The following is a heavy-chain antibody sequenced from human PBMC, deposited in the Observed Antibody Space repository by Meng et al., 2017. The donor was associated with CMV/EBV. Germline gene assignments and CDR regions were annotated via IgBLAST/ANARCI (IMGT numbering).Heavy chain of an antibody. V-gene: IGHV3-53*01. CDR2: IYSEGTT. CDR1: RFTVSNTY. D-gene: IGHD1-7*01. CDR3: ARDGNYHGV. Sequence: QVGEAGGGLVPPGGSLRLSSAAARFTVSNTYMRWFRQAPGKSLEWVSLIYSEGTTDYADSVKGRFTISRDNSKNTLYLQMNSLRAEDTAVYYCARDGNYHGVWGQGTLVTVSS. J-gene: IGHJ4*02.